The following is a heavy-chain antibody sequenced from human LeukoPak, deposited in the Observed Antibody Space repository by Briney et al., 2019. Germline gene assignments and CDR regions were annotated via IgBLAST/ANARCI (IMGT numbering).Heavy chain of an antibody. CDR2: IYYSGST. Sequence: EPSETLSLTCTVSGGSISSGDYYWSWIRQPPGKGLEWIGYIYYSGSTYYNPSLKGRVTISVDTSKNQFSLKLSSVTAADTAVYYCAREGVYAKGYNWFDPWGQGTLVTVSS. CDR1: GGSISSGDYY. CDR3: AREGVYAKGYNWFDP. V-gene: IGHV4-30-4*01. J-gene: IGHJ5*02. D-gene: IGHD2-8*01.